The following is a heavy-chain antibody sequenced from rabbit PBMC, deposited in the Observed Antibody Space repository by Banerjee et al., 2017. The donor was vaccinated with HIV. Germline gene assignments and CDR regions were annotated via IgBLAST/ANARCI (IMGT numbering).Heavy chain of an antibody. CDR3: ARDLAGVTGWNFNL. J-gene: IGHJ4*01. Sequence: QQQLEESGGGLVKPGGTLTLTCKASGIDFSNCYMCWVRQAPGKGLEWIACIYAGSSDSTYYANWAKGRFTISKTSSTTVTLQMTSLTAADTATYFCARDLAGVTGWNFNLWGPGTLVTVS. CDR1: GIDFSNCY. CDR2: IYAGSSDST. D-gene: IGHD4-1*01. V-gene: IGHV1S45*01.